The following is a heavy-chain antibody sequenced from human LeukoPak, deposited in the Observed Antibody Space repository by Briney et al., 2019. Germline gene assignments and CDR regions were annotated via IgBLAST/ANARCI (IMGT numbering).Heavy chain of an antibody. CDR3: AREYGSGSYHYYFDY. Sequence: SQTLSLTCTVSGGSISSGGYYWSWIRQHPGKGLEWIGYIYYSGSTYYNPSLKSRVTISVDTSKNQFSLKLSSVTAADTAVYYCAREYGSGSYHYYFDYWGQGTLVTVSS. J-gene: IGHJ4*02. CDR1: GGSISSGGYY. CDR2: IYYSGST. D-gene: IGHD3-10*01. V-gene: IGHV4-31*03.